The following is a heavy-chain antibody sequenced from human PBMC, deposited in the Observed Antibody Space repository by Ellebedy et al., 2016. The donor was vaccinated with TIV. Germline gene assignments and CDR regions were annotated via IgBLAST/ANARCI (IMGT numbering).Heavy chain of an antibody. CDR2: IGTLHDT. D-gene: IGHD2-15*01. CDR3: ARGSGGRSSHYYYGMDV. CDR1: GFTFSDYD. J-gene: IGHJ6*02. Sequence: GESLKISCAASGFTFSDYDMHWVRQATGKGLEWVSLIGTLHDTYYAPSVKGRFTISRENAKNSLFLQMDSLTAEDTAVYYCARGSGGRSSHYYYGMDVWGQGTTVTVSS. V-gene: IGHV3-13*01.